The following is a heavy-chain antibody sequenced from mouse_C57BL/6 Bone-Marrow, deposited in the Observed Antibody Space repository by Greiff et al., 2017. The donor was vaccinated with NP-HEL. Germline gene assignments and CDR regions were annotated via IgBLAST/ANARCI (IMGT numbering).Heavy chain of an antibody. CDR2: IYPGSGNH. CDR1: GYTFTDYY. J-gene: IGHJ2*01. D-gene: IGHD1-1*01. Sequence: VQLQQSGAELVRPGASVKLSCKASGYTFTDYYINWVKQRPGQGLEWISRIYPGSGNHYYNEKFKGKATLPAEKSSSTAYMQLSSLTSEDSAVYFCARDYGSSRFDYWGQGTTLTVSS. V-gene: IGHV1-76*01. CDR3: ARDYGSSRFDY.